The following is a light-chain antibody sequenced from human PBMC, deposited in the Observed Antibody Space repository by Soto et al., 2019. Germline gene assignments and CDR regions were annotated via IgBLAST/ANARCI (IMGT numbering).Light chain of an antibody. V-gene: IGKV1-5*03. CDR1: QSINEW. CDR3: QQYQRHSELR. J-gene: IGKJ4*02. Sequence: DIQMTQSPSTLAASVGDRVTITCRASQSINEWLAWYQQKPGKVPKLLIYKACALESGVPSRFSGSGSGAEFTLTISCLQADDFASYYCQQYQRHSELRFGGGTKVEI. CDR2: KAC.